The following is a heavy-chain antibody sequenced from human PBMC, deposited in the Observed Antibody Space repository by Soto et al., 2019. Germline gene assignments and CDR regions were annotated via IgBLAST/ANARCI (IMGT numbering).Heavy chain of an antibody. V-gene: IGHV4-39*01. J-gene: IGHJ6*02. CDR1: GGSISSSSYY. Sequence: SETLSLTCTVSGGSISSSSYYWGWIRQPPGKGLEWIGSIYYSGSTYYNPSLKSRVTISVDTSKNQSSLKLSSVTAADTAVYYCARRRRDYGMDVWGQGTTITVSS. CDR3: ARRRRDYGMDV. CDR2: IYYSGST.